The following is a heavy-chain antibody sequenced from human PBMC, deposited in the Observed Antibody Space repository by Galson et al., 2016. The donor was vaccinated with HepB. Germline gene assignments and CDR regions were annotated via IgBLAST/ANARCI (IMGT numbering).Heavy chain of an antibody. V-gene: IGHV4-34*01. CDR2: INQSGRA. CDR1: GGSFGGYY. CDR3: ARGVRGVIAIYYYYSMDV. D-gene: IGHD3-10*01. J-gene: IGHJ6*02. Sequence: SETLSLTCAVYGGSFGGYYWSWIRQPPGKGLEWIADINQSGRANYNPSLKSRVTISLDTSKNQFSLKVSSVTAAATAVYFCARGVRGVIAIYYYYSMDVWGQGTTVTVS.